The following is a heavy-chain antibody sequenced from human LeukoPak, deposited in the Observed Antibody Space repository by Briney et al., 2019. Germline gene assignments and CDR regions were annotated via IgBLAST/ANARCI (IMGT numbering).Heavy chain of an antibody. CDR1: GYSISSGYY. J-gene: IGHJ6*03. V-gene: IGHV4-38-2*02. D-gene: IGHD5-18*01. CDR3: ASSGYSYGTSFYYYSNLDA. CDR2: IYHSGST. Sequence: SDTLSLTCTVSGYSISSGYYWGWIRQPPGKGLEWIGSIYHSGSTYYNPSLKSRVTISVDTSKHQFSLKLSSVTAADTAVYYCASSGYSYGTSFYYYSNLDASGKGTTVTVSS.